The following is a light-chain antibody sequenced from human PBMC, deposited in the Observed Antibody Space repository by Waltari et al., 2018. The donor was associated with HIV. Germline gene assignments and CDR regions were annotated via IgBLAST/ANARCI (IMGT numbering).Light chain of an antibody. V-gene: IGLV3-9*01. J-gene: IGLJ2*01. Sequence: SYELTQPLSVSVALGQPARITCGGNYIGITNVHWYQHKPGLAPVLVIYRDSNRPSGIPARFSASNSGNTATLTISRAQAGDEADYYCQVWDSSTGVFGGGTKLTFL. CDR3: QVWDSSTGV. CDR2: RDS. CDR1: YIGITN.